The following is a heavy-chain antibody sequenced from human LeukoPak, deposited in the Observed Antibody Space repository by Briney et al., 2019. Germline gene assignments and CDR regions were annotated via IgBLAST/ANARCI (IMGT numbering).Heavy chain of an antibody. J-gene: IGHJ4*02. V-gene: IGHV4-59*05. CDR3: ASVGSSTGTFDY. D-gene: IGHD2-2*01. CDR2: IYYSGST. Sequence: VKPSETLSLTCTVSGGSISSYYWSWIRQPPGKGLEWIGSIYYSGSTYDNPSLKSRVTISVDTSKNQFSLKLSSVTAADTAVYYCASVGSSTGTFDYWGQGTLVTVSS. CDR1: GGSISSYY.